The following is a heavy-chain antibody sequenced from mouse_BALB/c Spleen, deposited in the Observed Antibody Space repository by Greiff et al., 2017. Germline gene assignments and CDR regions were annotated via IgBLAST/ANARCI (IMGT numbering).Heavy chain of an antibody. CDR1: GFTFSSFG. CDR3: ARSGTTIITTYTSYYSMDY. V-gene: IGHV5-17*02. Sequence: EVKLMESGGGLVQPGGSRKLSCAASGFTFSSFGMHWVRQAPEKGLEWVAYISSGSSTIYYAETEKGRFTITRDNPKNTLFLQMTRLRSEDTAMYYCARSGTTIITTYTSYYSMDYWGQGTTVTVSS. D-gene: IGHD2-4*01. J-gene: IGHJ4*01. CDR2: ISSGSSTI.